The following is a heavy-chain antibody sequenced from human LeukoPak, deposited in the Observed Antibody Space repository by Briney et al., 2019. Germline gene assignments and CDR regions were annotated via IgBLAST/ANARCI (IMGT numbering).Heavy chain of an antibody. CDR1: GFAFSSYA. CDR2: ISGSGGST. D-gene: IGHD3-3*01. CDR3: AKGPSITIFGVVRGNWFDP. Sequence: GGSLRLSCAASGFAFSSYAMSWVRQAPGKGLEWVSAISGSGGSTCYADSVKGRFTISRDNSKNTLYLQVNSLRAEDTAVYYCAKGPSITIFGVVRGNWFDPWGQGTLVTVSS. V-gene: IGHV3-23*01. J-gene: IGHJ5*02.